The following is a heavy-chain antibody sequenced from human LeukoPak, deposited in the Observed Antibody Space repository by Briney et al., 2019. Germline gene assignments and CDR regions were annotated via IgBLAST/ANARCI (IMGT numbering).Heavy chain of an antibody. V-gene: IGHV4-39*01. D-gene: IGHD4-23*01. CDR1: GGSISSSSDN. CDR3: ARQGRATVVMYMDD. CDR2: IYYTGIT. Sequence: ASETLSLTCTVSGGSISSSSDNWGWIRQPPGKGLEWIGSIYYTGITYYNPSLMSRVTMSVDTSKNQFSLRLSSVTAADTAMYYCARQGRATVVMYMDDWGKGTTVTLSS. J-gene: IGHJ6*03.